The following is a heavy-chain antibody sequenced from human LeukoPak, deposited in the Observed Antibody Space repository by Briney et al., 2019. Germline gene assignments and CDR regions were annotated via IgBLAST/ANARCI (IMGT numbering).Heavy chain of an antibody. Sequence: GGSLRLSCAASGFTFSSYSMNWVRQAPGKGLEWVSVIYSGGSTYYADSVKGRFTISRDNSKNTLYLQMNSLRAEDTAVYYCARDYYDSSGYYYWFDPWGQGTLVTVSS. CDR2: IYSGGST. CDR3: ARDYYDSSGYYYWFDP. CDR1: GFTFSSYS. V-gene: IGHV3-66*01. J-gene: IGHJ5*02. D-gene: IGHD3-22*01.